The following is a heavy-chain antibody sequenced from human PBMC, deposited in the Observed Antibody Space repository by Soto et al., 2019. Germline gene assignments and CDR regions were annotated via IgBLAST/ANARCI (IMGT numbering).Heavy chain of an antibody. J-gene: IGHJ6*02. CDR2: IDPSDSYT. CDR1: GYSFTSYW. D-gene: IGHD2-8*01. Sequence: GESLKISCKGSGYSFTSYWISWVRQMPGKGLEWMGRIDPSDSYTNYSPSFQGHVTISADKSISTAYVQWSSRKAADTAMYYCATQGHCTNGVCSWNYGMDVWGQGTTVTVSS. V-gene: IGHV5-10-1*01. CDR3: ATQGHCTNGVCSWNYGMDV.